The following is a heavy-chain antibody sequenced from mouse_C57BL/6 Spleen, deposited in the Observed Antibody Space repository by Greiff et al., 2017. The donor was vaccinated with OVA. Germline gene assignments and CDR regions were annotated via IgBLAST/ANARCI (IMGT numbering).Heavy chain of an antibody. CDR3: TATLGYDYDEGY. CDR1: GFNIKDYY. V-gene: IGHV14-1*01. J-gene: IGHJ2*01. Sequence: VQLQQSGAELVRPGASVTLSCTASGFNIKDYYMHWVKQRPEQGLEWIGSIDPEGGGTEYAPKFQGKATMTADTSSNTAYLQLSSLTSEDTAVYYCTATLGYDYDEGYWGQGTTLTVSS. D-gene: IGHD2-4*01. CDR2: IDPEGGGT.